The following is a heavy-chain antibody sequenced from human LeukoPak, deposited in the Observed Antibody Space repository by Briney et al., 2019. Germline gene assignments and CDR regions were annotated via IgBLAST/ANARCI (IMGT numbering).Heavy chain of an antibody. J-gene: IGHJ4*02. D-gene: IGHD1-26*01. CDR2: IFQSGTT. V-gene: IGHV4-59*08. Sequence: SQTLSLTCTVSGGSFSIFYWAWMRQRPGKGLEWIGYIFQSGTTNYNPSLKSRVTVSMDTSKNQFSPRLDSVTAADTAMYYCARLSVGGTPIDFWGQGIRVTVSS. CDR1: GGSFSIFY. CDR3: ARLSVGGTPIDF.